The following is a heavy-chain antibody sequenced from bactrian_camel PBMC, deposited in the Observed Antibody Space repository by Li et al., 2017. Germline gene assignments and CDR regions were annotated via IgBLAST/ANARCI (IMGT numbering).Heavy chain of an antibody. CDR1: GPIDSTFS. CDR2: INGDGNT. Sequence: HVQLVESGGGSVQAGGSLRVSCVASGPIDSTFSMGWFRQAPGQQREGVAAINGDGNTAYADSVTGRFTISRDNVKNTLNLQMNSLKPEDTGIYFCAAAREELWAGLTLRDPAFAYWGQGTQVTVS. CDR3: AAAREELWAGLTLRDPAFAY. J-gene: IGHJ4*01. D-gene: IGHD3*01. V-gene: IGHV3S53*01.